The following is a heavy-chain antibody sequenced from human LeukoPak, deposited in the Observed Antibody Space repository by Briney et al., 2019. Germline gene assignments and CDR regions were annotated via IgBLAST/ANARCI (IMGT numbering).Heavy chain of an antibody. J-gene: IGHJ4*02. CDR1: GGSISSGGYY. CDR2: IYYSGST. Sequence: PSETLSLTCTVSGGSISSGGYYWSWIRQHPGKGLEWIGYIYYSGSTYYNPSLKSRVTISVDTSKNQFSLKLSSVTAADTAVYYCAGKRGIRGVIHYWGQGTLVTVSS. V-gene: IGHV4-31*03. D-gene: IGHD3-10*01. CDR3: AGKRGIRGVIHY.